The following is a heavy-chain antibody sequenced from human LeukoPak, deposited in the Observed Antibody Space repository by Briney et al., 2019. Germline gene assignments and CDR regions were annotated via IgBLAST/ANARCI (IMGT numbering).Heavy chain of an antibody. V-gene: IGHV4-59*01. CDR1: GFTFSSFW. CDR2: IYYSGST. J-gene: IGHJ4*02. Sequence: SGGSLRLSCAASGFTFSSFWMSCVREAPGKGVEWIGYIYYSGSTNYNPSLKSRVTISVDTSKNQFSLKLSSVTAADTAVYYCARQGYDILTGYDYWGQGTLVTVSS. D-gene: IGHD3-9*01. CDR3: ARQGYDILTGYDY.